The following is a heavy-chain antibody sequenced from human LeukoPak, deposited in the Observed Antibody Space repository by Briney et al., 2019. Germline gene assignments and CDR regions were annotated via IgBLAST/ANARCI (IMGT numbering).Heavy chain of an antibody. D-gene: IGHD3-10*02. Sequence: GGSLRLSCAASGFTFSSYAMHWVRQAPGKGLEWVAVISYDGSNKYYADSVKGRFTISRDNSKNTLYLQMNSLRAEDTAVYYCARDRVHYVYPDYWGQGTLVTVSS. CDR2: ISYDGSNK. CDR1: GFTFSSYA. V-gene: IGHV3-30-3*01. CDR3: ARDRVHYVYPDY. J-gene: IGHJ4*02.